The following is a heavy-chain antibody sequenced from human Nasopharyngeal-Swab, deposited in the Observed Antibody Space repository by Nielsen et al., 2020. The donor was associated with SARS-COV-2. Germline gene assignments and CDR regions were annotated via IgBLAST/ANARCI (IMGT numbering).Heavy chain of an antibody. Sequence: WIRQPPGKALEWLAHIFSRDEKYYTSSLKSRLTVSKDTSKSQVVLTMTNMDPVDTGTYYCARIGFDLFLRNFYYYMDVWGKETTVTVSS. V-gene: IGHV2-26*01. CDR2: IFSRDEK. CDR3: ARIGFDLFLRNFYYYMDV. J-gene: IGHJ6*03. D-gene: IGHD3-9*01.